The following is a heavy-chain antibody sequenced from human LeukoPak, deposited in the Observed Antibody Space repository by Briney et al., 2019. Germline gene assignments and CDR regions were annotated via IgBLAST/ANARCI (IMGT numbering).Heavy chain of an antibody. D-gene: IGHD3-10*01. CDR3: ARESKSRYGSGRPFDY. Sequence: PSETLSLTCAVYGGSLSGYYWSWIRQPPGKGLEWIGEIFHSGSTNYNPSLKSRVTMSVDTSKNQFSLKLSSVTAADTAVYYCARESKSRYGSGRPFDYWGQGTLVTVSS. CDR1: GGSLSGYY. V-gene: IGHV4-34*12. J-gene: IGHJ4*02. CDR2: IFHSGST.